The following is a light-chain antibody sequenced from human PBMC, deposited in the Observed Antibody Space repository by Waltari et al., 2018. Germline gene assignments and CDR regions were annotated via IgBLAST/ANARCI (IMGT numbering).Light chain of an antibody. J-gene: IGKJ1*01. Sequence: DIQMTQSPSTLSASVGDRVTITCRASQSISVWLAWYQQKPGKAPKLLIYQASRLVIGVPSRFSGSGAGTEFTLTISSLQPDDFATYYCQKYNSYSETFGQGTKVEMK. V-gene: IGKV1-5*03. CDR3: QKYNSYSET. CDR1: QSISVW. CDR2: QAS.